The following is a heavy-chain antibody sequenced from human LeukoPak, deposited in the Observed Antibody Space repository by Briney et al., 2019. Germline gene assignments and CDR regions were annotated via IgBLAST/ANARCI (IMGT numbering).Heavy chain of an antibody. V-gene: IGHV3-48*04. CDR1: GFTFSSYS. CDR3: ARDGVPAAIRGWFDP. Sequence: GGSLRLSCAASGFTFSSYSMNWVRQAPGQGLEWVSYISSSSSTIYYADSVKGRFTISRDNAKNSLYLQMNSLRAEDTAVYYCARDGVPAAIRGWFDPWGQGTLVTVSS. D-gene: IGHD2-2*02. CDR2: ISSSSSTI. J-gene: IGHJ5*02.